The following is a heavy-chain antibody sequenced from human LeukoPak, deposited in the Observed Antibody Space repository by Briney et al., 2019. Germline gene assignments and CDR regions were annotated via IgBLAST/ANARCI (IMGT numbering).Heavy chain of an antibody. Sequence: PSETLSLTCTASGDSVRANYWSWIRQPPGMGLEWLGYIYNSGSTSYNPSIKSRVTISVDTSKNQFSLKLSSVTAADTAVYYCARATPGWNPPDYWGRGTLVSVSS. V-gene: IGHV4-59*08. CDR1: GDSVRANY. D-gene: IGHD1-1*01. J-gene: IGHJ4*02. CDR3: ARATPGWNPPDY. CDR2: IYNSGST.